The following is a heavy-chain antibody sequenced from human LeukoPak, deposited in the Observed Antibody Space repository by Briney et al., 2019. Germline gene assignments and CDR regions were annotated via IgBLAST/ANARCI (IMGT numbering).Heavy chain of an antibody. CDR1: GFSFRSYW. J-gene: IGHJ6*03. Sequence: GGSLRLSCEASGFSFRSYWMHGVRHARGRGLVCVSRISSDGRTTNYVDSVKGRFTVSRDNAKNMLYLQMNTLRADDTTVYYCAREYYGLMTGYYMDVWGKGTTVTVSS. CDR3: AREYYGLMTGYYMDV. D-gene: IGHD3-9*01. V-gene: IGHV3-74*01. CDR2: ISSDGRTT.